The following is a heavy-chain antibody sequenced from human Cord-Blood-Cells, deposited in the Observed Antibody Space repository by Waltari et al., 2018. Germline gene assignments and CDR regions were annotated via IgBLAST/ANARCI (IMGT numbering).Heavy chain of an antibody. V-gene: IGHV1-24*01. CDR3: ATGAVRWRWFDP. CDR1: GYTXTELX. J-gene: IGHJ5*02. D-gene: IGHD3-10*01. CDR2: FDTEEGET. Sequence: QVQLVQSGAEVKKPGASVKVSCKVSGYTXTELXXPWVRQGSGIGLEGMGGFDTEEGETIYAQKFQGRVTMTEDTSTDTAYMERSSLRSEDTSVYYCATGAVRWRWFDPWGQGTLVTVSS.